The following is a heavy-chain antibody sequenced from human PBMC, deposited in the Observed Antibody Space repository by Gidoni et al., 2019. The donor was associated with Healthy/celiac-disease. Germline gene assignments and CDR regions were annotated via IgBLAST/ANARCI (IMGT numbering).Heavy chain of an antibody. J-gene: IGHJ4*02. D-gene: IGHD1-1*01. V-gene: IGHV3-53*01. CDR3: ARVRPTDTPHLDY. CDR1: GFSVSYNQ. CDR2: IYSGGST. Sequence: EVQLVESGGGLIQPGGSLRLSCAASGFSVSYNQMIWVRQAPGKGLEWVSIIYSGGSTYYADSVKGRFTISRDNPKNTVFLQMNSLSVEDTAVYYCARVRPTDTPHLDYWGQGTLVTVSS.